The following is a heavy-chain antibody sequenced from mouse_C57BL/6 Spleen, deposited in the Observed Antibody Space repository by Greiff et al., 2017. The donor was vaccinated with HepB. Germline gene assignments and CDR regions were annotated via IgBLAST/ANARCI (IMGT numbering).Heavy chain of an antibody. CDR3: ARGDYGNYDVYPMDY. Sequence: LVESGPELVKPGASVKISCKASGYSFTDYNMNWVKQSNGKSLEWIGVINPNYGTTSYNQKFKGKATLTVDQSSSTAYMQLNSLTSDDSAVYYCARGDYGNYDVYPMDYWGQGTSVTVSS. CDR1: GYSFTDYN. V-gene: IGHV1-39*01. CDR2: INPNYGTT. D-gene: IGHD2-1*01. J-gene: IGHJ4*01.